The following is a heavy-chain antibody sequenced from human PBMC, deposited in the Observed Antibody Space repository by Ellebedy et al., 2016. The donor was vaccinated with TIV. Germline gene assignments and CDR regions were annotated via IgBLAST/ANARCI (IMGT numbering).Heavy chain of an antibody. CDR3: AREFPLYMVRGVRANFDY. D-gene: IGHD3-10*01. J-gene: IGHJ4*02. V-gene: IGHV3-30*03. CDR2: ISYDGSNK. Sequence: GGSLRLXXAASGFTFSSYGMHWVRQAPGKGLEWVAVISYDGSNKYYADSVKGRFTISRDNSKNTLYLQMNSLRAEDTAVYYCAREFPLYMVRGVRANFDYWGQGTLVTVSS. CDR1: GFTFSSYG.